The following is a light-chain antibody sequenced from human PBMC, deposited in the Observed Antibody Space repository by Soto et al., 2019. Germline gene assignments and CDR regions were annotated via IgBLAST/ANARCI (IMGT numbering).Light chain of an antibody. CDR3: QQYNNWPWT. J-gene: IGKJ1*01. CDR2: GAS. CDR1: QSVSSN. Sequence: EIVLTQSPATLSLSPGERATLSCRASQSVSSNLAWYQQKPGQAPRLLIYGASTRATGVPARFSGSGSGTELTLTISSLQSEDFAVYYCQQYNNWPWTFGQGTKVDIK. V-gene: IGKV3-15*01.